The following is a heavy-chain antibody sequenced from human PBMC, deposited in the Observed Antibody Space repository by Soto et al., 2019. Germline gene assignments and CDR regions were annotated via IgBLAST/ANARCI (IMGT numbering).Heavy chain of an antibody. CDR2: ISAYNGNT. CDR3: ARDASLPYGDYAPYYYYGMDV. V-gene: IGHV1-18*01. CDR1: GYTCTSYG. J-gene: IGHJ6*02. Sequence: QVQLVQSGAEVKKPGASVKVSCKASGYTCTSYGISWVRQAPGQGLEWMGWISAYNGNTNYAQNLQGRVTMTTDTSSSTAYMELRSLRSDDTAVYYCARDASLPYGDYAPYYYYGMDVWGQGTTVTVSS. D-gene: IGHD4-17*01.